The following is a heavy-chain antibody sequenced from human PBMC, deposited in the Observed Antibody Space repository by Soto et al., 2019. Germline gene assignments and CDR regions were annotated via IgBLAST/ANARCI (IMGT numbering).Heavy chain of an antibody. CDR3: ARERGGGGFDI. J-gene: IGHJ3*02. V-gene: IGHV1-18*01. D-gene: IGHD3-10*01. CDR2: ISAYNGNT. Sequence: QVQLVQSGADMKKPGASVKVSCKASGYTFTSYGISWVRQAPGQGLEWMGWISAYNGNTNYAQKLQGRVTMTTDTSTSTAYTERRGRRSDDTAVYYCARERGGGGFDIWGQGTMVTVSS. CDR1: GYTFTSYG.